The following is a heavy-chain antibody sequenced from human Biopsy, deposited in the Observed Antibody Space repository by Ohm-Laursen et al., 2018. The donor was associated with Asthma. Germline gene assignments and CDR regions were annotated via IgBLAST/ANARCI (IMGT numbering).Heavy chain of an antibody. J-gene: IGHJ4*02. CDR2: MYYGETT. CDR3: ARHDHRWDTYADF. V-gene: IGHV4-39*01. D-gene: IGHD2-2*01. Sequence: SDTLSLTCTVSGASITSSAYYWGWIRQPPGKGLEWIGSMYYGETTYYSPSLESRVTISVDTSKNQFSLILSSVTAADTAVYYCARHDHRWDTYADFWGQGTPVTVSS. CDR1: GASITSSAYY.